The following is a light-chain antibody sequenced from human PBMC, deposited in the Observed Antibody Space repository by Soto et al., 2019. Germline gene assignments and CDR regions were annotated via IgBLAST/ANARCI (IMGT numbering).Light chain of an antibody. J-gene: IGKJ1*01. CDR2: AAS. Sequence: DIQVTQAPSSVSASVGDRVTTTCGASQGISSWVAWDQKKPGKAPKLLIYAASSLQSGVPSRFNGSGSGTDFTLTISSLQPEDFATYYCQQANSFSWTFGQGTKVDI. CDR3: QQANSFSWT. V-gene: IGKV1-12*02. CDR1: QGISSW.